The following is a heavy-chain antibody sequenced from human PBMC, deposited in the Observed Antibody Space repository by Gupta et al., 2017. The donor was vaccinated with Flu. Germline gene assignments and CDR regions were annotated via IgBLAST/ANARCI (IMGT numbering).Heavy chain of an antibody. Sequence: QVQLQQWGAGLLKPSETLSLTCAVYGGSFSGYYWSWIRQPPGKGLEWIGEINHSGSTNYNPSLKSRVTISVDTSKNQFSLKLSSVTAADTAVYYCARGYCSSTSCYKNWFDPWGQGTLVTVSS. D-gene: IGHD2-2*02. J-gene: IGHJ5*02. CDR3: ARGYCSSTSCYKNWFDP. CDR1: GGSFSGYY. CDR2: INHSGST. V-gene: IGHV4-34*01.